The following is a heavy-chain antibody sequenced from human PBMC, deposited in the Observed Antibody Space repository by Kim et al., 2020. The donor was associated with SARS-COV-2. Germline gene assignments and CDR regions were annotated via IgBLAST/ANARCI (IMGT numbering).Heavy chain of an antibody. CDR3: ARDLRYYYYYGMDV. J-gene: IGHJ6*02. V-gene: IGHV1-69*13. Sequence: SVKVSCKASGGTSSSYAISWVRQAPGQGLEWMGGIIPIFGTANYAQKFQGRVTITADESTSTAYMELSSLRSEDTAVYYCARDLRYYYYYGMDVWGQGTTVTVSS. CDR2: IIPIFGTA. CDR1: GGTSSSYA.